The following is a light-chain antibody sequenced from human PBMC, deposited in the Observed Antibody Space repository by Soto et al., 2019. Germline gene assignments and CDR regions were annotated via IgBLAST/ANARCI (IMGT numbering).Light chain of an antibody. Sequence: QSAPTQPASVSGSPGQSITISCTGTSSDVGSYPYVSWYQQHPGKAPKLMIYDVNSRPSGVSNRFSGSKSGNTASLTISGLQAEDEADYYCGSYTTSSTVVFGGGTKLTVL. CDR2: DVN. V-gene: IGLV2-14*01. CDR3: GSYTTSSTVV. J-gene: IGLJ2*01. CDR1: SSDVGSYPY.